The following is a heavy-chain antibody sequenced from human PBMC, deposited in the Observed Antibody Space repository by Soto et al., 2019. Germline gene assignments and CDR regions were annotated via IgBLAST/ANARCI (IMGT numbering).Heavy chain of an antibody. J-gene: IGHJ4*02. CDR2: ISYDGSNK. V-gene: IGHV3-30*18. D-gene: IGHD3-22*01. CDR3: AKDDEYYDSSGYYPDY. Sequence: GGSLRLSCAASGFTFSSYGMHWVRQAPGKGLEWVAVISYDGSNKYYADSVKGRFTISRDNSKNTLYLQMNSLRAEDTAVYYCAKDDEYYDSSGYYPDYWGQGTLVTVSS. CDR1: GFTFSSYG.